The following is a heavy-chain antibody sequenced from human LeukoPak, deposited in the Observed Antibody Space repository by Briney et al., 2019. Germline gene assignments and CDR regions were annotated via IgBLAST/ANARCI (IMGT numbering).Heavy chain of an antibody. CDR1: GFTVSSNY. V-gene: IGHV3-53*01. Sequence: GGSLRLSCAASGFTVSSNYMSWVRQAPGKGLEWVSVIYSGGSTYYADSVKGRFTISRDNSKNTLYLQMNSLRAEDTAVYHCAREGSSSDYYYYGMDVWGQGTTVTVSS. J-gene: IGHJ6*02. CDR3: AREGSSSDYYYYGMDV. D-gene: IGHD6-6*01. CDR2: IYSGGST.